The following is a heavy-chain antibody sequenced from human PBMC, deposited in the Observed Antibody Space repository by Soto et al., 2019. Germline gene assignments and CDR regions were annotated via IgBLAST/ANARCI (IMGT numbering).Heavy chain of an antibody. CDR1: GYTFTSYT. CDR2: INAGNGNT. D-gene: IGHD3-10*01. J-gene: IGHJ4*02. Sequence: QVQLVQSGAEVKKPGASVKVSCKASGYTFTSYTMHWVRQAPGQRLEWMGWINAGNGNTQYSQNFQGRVTITRDTFASTAYMELSSLRSEDTAVYYCAREWPSYYPLDCWGQGTLVTVSS. CDR3: AREWPSYYPLDC. V-gene: IGHV1-3*01.